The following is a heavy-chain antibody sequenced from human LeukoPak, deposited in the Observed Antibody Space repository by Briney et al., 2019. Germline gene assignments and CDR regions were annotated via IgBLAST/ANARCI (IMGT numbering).Heavy chain of an antibody. D-gene: IGHD5-24*01. Sequence: PVASVKVSCKASGYTFTGYYMHWVRQAPGQGLEWMGIINPSGGSTSYAQKFQGRVTMTSDTSARTVYMELSSLRSEDTAVYYCARIRDGYNDAYDIWGQGTVVTVPS. J-gene: IGHJ3*02. CDR2: INPSGGST. CDR3: ARIRDGYNDAYDI. V-gene: IGHV1-46*01. CDR1: GYTFTGYY.